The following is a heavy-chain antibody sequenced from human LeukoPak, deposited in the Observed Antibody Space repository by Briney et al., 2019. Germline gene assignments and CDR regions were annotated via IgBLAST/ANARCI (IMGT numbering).Heavy chain of an antibody. CDR1: GFTFSSYG. CDR3: AKALGYSGYSASDAFDI. J-gene: IGHJ3*02. Sequence: GGSLRLSCAASGFTFSSYGMHWVRQAPGKGLEWVAVISYDGSNKYYADSVKGRFTISRDNPKNTLYLQMNSLRAEDTAVYYCAKALGYSGYSASDAFDIWGQGTMVTVSS. D-gene: IGHD5-12*01. CDR2: ISYDGSNK. V-gene: IGHV3-30*18.